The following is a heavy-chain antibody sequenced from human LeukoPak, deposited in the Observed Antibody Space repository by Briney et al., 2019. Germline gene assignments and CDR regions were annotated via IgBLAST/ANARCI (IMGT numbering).Heavy chain of an antibody. CDR1: GFTFSSYE. CDR2: IYSGGST. D-gene: IGHD1-7*01. V-gene: IGHV3-66*02. J-gene: IGHJ4*02. Sequence: GGSLRLSCAASGFTFSSYEMNWVRQAPGKGLEWVSVIYSGGSTYYADSVKGRFTISRDNSKNTLYLQMNSLRAEDTAVYYCARDRQYNWNYGSYWGQGTLVTVSS. CDR3: ARDRQYNWNYGSY.